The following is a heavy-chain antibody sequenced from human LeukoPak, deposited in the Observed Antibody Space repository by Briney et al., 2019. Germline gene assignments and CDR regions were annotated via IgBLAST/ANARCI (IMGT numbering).Heavy chain of an antibody. J-gene: IGHJ3*02. D-gene: IGHD5-24*01. CDR1: GFTFDDYA. V-gene: IGHV3-9*01. CDR2: ISWNSGSI. CDR3: AKDISDGYNYGNDAFDI. Sequence: PGGSLRLSCAASGFTFDDYAMHWVRQAPGKGLEWVSGISWNSGSIGYADPVKGRFTISRDNAKNSLYLQMNSLRAEDTALYYCAKDISDGYNYGNDAFDIWGQGTMVTVSS.